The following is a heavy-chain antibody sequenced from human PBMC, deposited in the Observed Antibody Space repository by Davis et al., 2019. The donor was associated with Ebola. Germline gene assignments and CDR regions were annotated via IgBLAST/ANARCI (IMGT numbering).Heavy chain of an antibody. CDR2: IYYSGST. J-gene: IGHJ5*02. CDR3: ARGDTIFGLVIRGFHP. D-gene: IGHD3-3*01. CDR1: GGSISSSSYH. V-gene: IGHV4-39*07. Sequence: PSETLSLTCTVSGGSISSSSYHWGWIRQPPGKGLEWIGSIYYSGSTYYNPSLKSRVTISVDTSKNQFSLKLSSVTAADTAVYYCARGDTIFGLVIRGFHPWGQGTLVTVSS.